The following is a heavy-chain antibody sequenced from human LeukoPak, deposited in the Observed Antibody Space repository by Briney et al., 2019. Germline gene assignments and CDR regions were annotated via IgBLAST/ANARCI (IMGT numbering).Heavy chain of an antibody. V-gene: IGHV3-30*02. CDR1: GVTFSSYG. Sequence: GGSLRLSCAASGVTFSSYGMHWVRQAPGKGLEWMAFIRYDGSNKYYADSVKGRFTISRDNSKNTLYLQMNSLRAEDTAVYYCAKADLYYSRSYMGCFDYWGQGTLVTVSS. CDR2: IRYDGSNK. CDR3: AKADLYYSRSYMGCFDY. J-gene: IGHJ4*02. D-gene: IGHD1-26*01.